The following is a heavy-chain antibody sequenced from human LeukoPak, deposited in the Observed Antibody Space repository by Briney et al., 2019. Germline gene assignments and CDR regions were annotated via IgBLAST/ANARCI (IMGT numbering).Heavy chain of an antibody. CDR2: ISSASSYI. CDR3: ARSTSSEYDIYHFDY. J-gene: IGHJ4*02. CDR1: GFTFSSYS. Sequence: PGGSLGLSCAASGFTFSSYSMNWVRQAPGKGLEWVSSISSASSYIYYADSVKGRFTISRDNAKNSLYLQMNSLRAEDTAVYYCARSTSSEYDIYHFDYWGQGTLVTVSS. D-gene: IGHD3-9*01. V-gene: IGHV3-21*06.